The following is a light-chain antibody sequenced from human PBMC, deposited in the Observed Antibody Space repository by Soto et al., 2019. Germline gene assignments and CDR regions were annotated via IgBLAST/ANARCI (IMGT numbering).Light chain of an antibody. Sequence: DIQMTQSPSSLSASVGDTISITFRSFQTIAKSLNWYQQRPGKAPKLLIFGAPNLHNGVPPRFSGSGSGTDFTLTISSLQFEDFATYYCQQSYSTPITFGQGTRLEIK. CDR3: QQSYSTPIT. CDR2: GAP. CDR1: QTIAKS. J-gene: IGKJ5*01. V-gene: IGKV1-39*01.